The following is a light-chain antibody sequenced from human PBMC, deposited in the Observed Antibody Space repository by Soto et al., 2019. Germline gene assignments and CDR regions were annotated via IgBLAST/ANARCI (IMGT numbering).Light chain of an antibody. Sequence: QSVLTRPPSMSAAPGQKVTISCSGSSSNIGSNYVSWYQQLPGAAPKLLIYDNGKRPSGIPDRFSGSQSGTSATLGITGLQTGDEADYYCGTWDNSLSAVFGGGTQLTVL. CDR1: SSNIGSNY. CDR2: DNG. V-gene: IGLV1-51*01. CDR3: GTWDNSLSAV. J-gene: IGLJ2*01.